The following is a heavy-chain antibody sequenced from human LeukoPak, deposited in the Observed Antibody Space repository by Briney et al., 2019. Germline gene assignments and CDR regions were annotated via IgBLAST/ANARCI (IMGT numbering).Heavy chain of an antibody. CDR3: ARVLEAAAFDY. CDR2: ISDSSKYT. Sequence: GGSLRLSCAASGFTFSSYSMNWVRQAPGKGLEWVSSISDSSKYTYYADSLKGRFTISRDNAKNSLFLQMHSLRAEDTAVYHCARVLEAAAFDYWGQGTLVTVSS. V-gene: IGHV3-21*01. D-gene: IGHD6-13*01. J-gene: IGHJ4*02. CDR1: GFTFSSYS.